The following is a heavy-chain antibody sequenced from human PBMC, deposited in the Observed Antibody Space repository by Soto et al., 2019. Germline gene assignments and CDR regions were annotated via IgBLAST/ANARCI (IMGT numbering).Heavy chain of an antibody. CDR1: GFTFSSYA. V-gene: IGHV3-48*02. D-gene: IGHD6-13*01. CDR3: EHGFSSSRFSSRFHSYYGMDV. CDR2: ISSGSTTI. Sequence: GGSLRLSCAASGFTFSSYAMSWVRQAPGKGLEWVSYISSGSTTIFYADSVEGRFTISRDNAKNSLYLQMNSLRDEDTAVYYCEHGFSSSRFSSRFHSYYGMDVWGQGTTVTVSS. J-gene: IGHJ6*02.